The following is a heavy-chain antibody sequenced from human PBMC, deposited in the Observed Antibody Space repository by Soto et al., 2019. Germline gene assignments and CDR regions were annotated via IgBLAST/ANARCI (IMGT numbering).Heavy chain of an antibody. D-gene: IGHD6-13*01. CDR2: IYSSGAT. Sequence: SETLSLTCTVSGASLRDNYWSWIRQAPGKGLEWLGYIYSSGATNSNPSLKSRVTISVDTSKNQFSLRLSSVTAADTAVYYCVRAGRSSSWYFDYWGQGTLVTVSS. J-gene: IGHJ4*02. CDR3: VRAGRSSSWYFDY. CDR1: GASLRDNY. V-gene: IGHV4-59*01.